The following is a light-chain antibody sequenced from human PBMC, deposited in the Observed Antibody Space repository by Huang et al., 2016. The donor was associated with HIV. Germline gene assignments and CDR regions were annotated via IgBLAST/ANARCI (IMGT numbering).Light chain of an antibody. V-gene: IGKV1-39*01. Sequence: DIQMTQSPSSLSASVGDRVTITCRASPSISSYLNWYQQKPGKAPKLLIYAASSLQSGVPSRFSGSGSGTDLTINISSLQPEDFATYYCQQSYSTPYTFGQGTKLEIK. CDR1: PSISSY. CDR3: QQSYSTPYT. CDR2: AAS. J-gene: IGKJ2*01.